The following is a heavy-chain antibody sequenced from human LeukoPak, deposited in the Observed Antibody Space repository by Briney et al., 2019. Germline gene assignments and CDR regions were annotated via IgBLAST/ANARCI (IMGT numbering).Heavy chain of an antibody. CDR2: ITSSSYI. CDR3: ARDKGYFDSSGTPPAFDI. V-gene: IGHV3-21*01. J-gene: IGHJ3*02. CDR1: GFTFSSYS. Sequence: GGSLRLSCAASGFTFSSYSMNWVRQAPGKGLEWVSSITSSSYIYYADSVKGRFTISRDNAKNSLYLQMNSLRAEDTAVYYCARDKGYFDSSGTPPAFDIWGQGTVVTVSS. D-gene: IGHD3-22*01.